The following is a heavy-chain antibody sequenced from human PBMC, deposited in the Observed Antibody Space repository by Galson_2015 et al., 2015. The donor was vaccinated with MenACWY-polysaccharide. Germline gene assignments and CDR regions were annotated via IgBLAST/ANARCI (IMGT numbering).Heavy chain of an antibody. CDR2: INGAGSTT. Sequence: SLRLSCAASEFTFSGYWMHWVRQAPGKGLVWVSRINGAGSTTSCADSVKGRFTISRDNSKNTLYLQMNSLRAEDTAVYYCAKEGGSYWGLDYWGQGTLVTVSS. V-gene: IGHV3-74*01. CDR1: EFTFSGYW. J-gene: IGHJ4*02. CDR3: AKEGGSYWGLDY. D-gene: IGHD1-26*01.